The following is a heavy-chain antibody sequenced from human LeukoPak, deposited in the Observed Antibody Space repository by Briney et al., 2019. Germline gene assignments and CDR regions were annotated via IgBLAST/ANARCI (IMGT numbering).Heavy chain of an antibody. CDR1: GYTLTELS. D-gene: IGHD3-22*01. CDR2: FDPEDGET. V-gene: IGHV1-24*01. CDR3: ATIPLSYYYDSSGAYYFDY. J-gene: IGHJ4*02. Sequence: ASVEVSCKVSGYTLTELSMHWVRQAPGKGLEWMGGFDPEDGETIYAQKFQGRVTMTEDTSTDTAYMELSSLRSEDTAVYYCATIPLSYYYDSSGAYYFDYWGQGTLVTVSS.